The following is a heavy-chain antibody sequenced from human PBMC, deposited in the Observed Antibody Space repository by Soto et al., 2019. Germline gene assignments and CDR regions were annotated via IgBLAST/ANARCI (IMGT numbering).Heavy chain of an antibody. CDR2: IYYSGST. CDR1: GGSIRSGGYY. D-gene: IGHD3-3*01. CDR3: AREHPADFWSGYRTGGNWFDT. Sequence: TLSLTCTVSGGSIRSGGYYWSWIRQHPGKGLEWIGYIYYSGSTYYNPSLKSRVTISVDTSKNQFSLKLSSVTAADTAVYYCAREHPADFWSGYRTGGNWFDTWGQGTLVTVSS. J-gene: IGHJ5*02. V-gene: IGHV4-31*03.